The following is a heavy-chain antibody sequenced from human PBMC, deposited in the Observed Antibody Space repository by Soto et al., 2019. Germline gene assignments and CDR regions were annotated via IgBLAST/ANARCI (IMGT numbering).Heavy chain of an antibody. V-gene: IGHV3-74*01. CDR2: INSDGSSI. J-gene: IGHJ5*02. CDR1: GFAFSTYW. D-gene: IGHD3-3*01. CDR3: ARDGGGEFFGVVSWFDP. Sequence: GGSLRLSCAASGFAFSTYWMHWVRQAPRKGLVWVSRINSDGSSISYADSVKGRFTISRDNAKNTLYLQMNSLRAEDTSVYYCARDGGGEFFGVVSWFDPWGQGTLVTVSS.